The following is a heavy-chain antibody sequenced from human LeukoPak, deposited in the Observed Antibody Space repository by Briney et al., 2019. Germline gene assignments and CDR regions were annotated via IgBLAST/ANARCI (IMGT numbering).Heavy chain of an antibody. J-gene: IGHJ6*02. V-gene: IGHV4-34*01. CDR3: ARSTYQLLFDYYGMDV. Sequence: PSETLSLTCAVYGGSFSGYYWSWIRQPPGKGLEWIGEINHSGSTNYNPSLKSRVIISVDTSKNQFSLKLSSVTAADTAVYYCARSTYQLLFDYYGMDVWGQGTTVTVSS. CDR2: INHSGST. CDR1: GGSFSGYY. D-gene: IGHD2-2*01.